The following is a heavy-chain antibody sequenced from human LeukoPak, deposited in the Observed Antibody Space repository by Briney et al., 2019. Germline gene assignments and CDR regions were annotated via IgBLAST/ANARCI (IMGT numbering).Heavy chain of an antibody. CDR2: IYYSGNT. V-gene: IGHV4-59*08. CDR1: GGSISPYY. CDR3: ARHGGGGESYPRVFDY. D-gene: IGHD1-26*01. J-gene: IGHJ4*02. Sequence: SETLSLTCTVSGGSISPYYWSWIRQPAGKGLEWIGYIYYSGNTNYNPSFKSRVTISVDTSKNQFSLKLSSVTAADTAVYHCARHGGGGESYPRVFDYWGRGTLVTVSS.